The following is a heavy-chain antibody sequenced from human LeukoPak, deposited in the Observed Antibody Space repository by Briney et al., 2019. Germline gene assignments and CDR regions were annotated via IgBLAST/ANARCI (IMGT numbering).Heavy chain of an antibody. V-gene: IGHV5-51*01. Sequence: GGALKISCKGSGSRFTSYWIGWVRQMPGKGLEWMGIIYPGDSDTRYSPSFQGQVTISADKSISTAYLQWSSLKASDTAMYYCARQFDFWSGYFDYWGQGTLVTVSS. D-gene: IGHD3-3*01. J-gene: IGHJ4*02. CDR2: IYPGDSDT. CDR3: ARQFDFWSGYFDY. CDR1: GSRFTSYW.